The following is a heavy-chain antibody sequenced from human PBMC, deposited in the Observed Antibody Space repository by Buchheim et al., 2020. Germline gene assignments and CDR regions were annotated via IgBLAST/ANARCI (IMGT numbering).Heavy chain of an antibody. J-gene: IGHJ4*02. CDR3: VRADDQDFDS. Sequence: QVHLVQSGAEVKQPGASVKVSCQASGYTFINYYMHWVRQAPGQGLEWMGIINPDGGDTNYTHSLQGRLTMTRDTSTNTVYMDLTSLIPEDTAIYYCVRADDQDFDSWGQGT. D-gene: IGHD3-3*01. CDR1: GYTFINYY. CDR2: INPDGGDT. V-gene: IGHV1-46*01.